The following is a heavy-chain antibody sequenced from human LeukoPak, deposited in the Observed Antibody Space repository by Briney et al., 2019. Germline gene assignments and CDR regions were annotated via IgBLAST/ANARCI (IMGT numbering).Heavy chain of an antibody. J-gene: IGHJ3*02. CDR3: ARDMGDYYDSSGYSWAFDI. V-gene: IGHV4-31*03. CDR2: IYYSGST. D-gene: IGHD3-22*01. CDR1: GGSISSGGYY. Sequence: SETLSLTCTVSGGSISSGGYYWSWIRQHPGKGLEWIGYIYYSGSTYYNPSLKSRVTISEDTSKNQFSLKLSSVTAADTAVYYCARDMGDYYDSSGYSWAFDIWGQGTMVTVSS.